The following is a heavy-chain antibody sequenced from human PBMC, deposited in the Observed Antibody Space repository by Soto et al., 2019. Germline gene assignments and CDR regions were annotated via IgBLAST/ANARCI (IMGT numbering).Heavy chain of an antibody. CDR2: ISGSGGST. J-gene: IGHJ5*02. Sequence: GGSLRLSCAASGFTFSSYAMSWVRQAPGKGLEWDSAISGSGGSTYYADSVKGRFTISRDNSKNTLYLQMNSLRDEDTGVYYSVRDSLMRTSSGQGTRVTGSS. CDR1: GFTFSSYA. V-gene: IGHV3-23*01. D-gene: IGHD2-8*01. CDR3: VRDSLMRTS.